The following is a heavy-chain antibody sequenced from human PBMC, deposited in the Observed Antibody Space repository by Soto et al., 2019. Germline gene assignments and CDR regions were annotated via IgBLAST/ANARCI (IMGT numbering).Heavy chain of an antibody. CDR1: GYTFTSYA. D-gene: IGHD6-13*01. CDR2: INAGNGNT. Sequence: QVQLVQSGAEEKKPGASVKVSCKASGYTFTSYAMHWVRQAPGQRLEWMGWINAGNGNTKYSQKFQGRVTITRDTSASKAYMELSSLRSEDTAVYYCARSSSWSYNWFDPWGQGTLVTVSS. J-gene: IGHJ5*02. V-gene: IGHV1-3*05. CDR3: ARSSSWSYNWFDP.